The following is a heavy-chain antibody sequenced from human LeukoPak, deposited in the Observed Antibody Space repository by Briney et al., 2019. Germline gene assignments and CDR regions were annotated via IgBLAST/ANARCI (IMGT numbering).Heavy chain of an antibody. J-gene: IGHJ1*01. D-gene: IGHD3-22*01. CDR1: GYTFTSYD. V-gene: IGHV1-8*01. CDR2: MNPNSGNT. Sequence: GASVKVSCKASGYTFTSYDINWVRQATGQGLEWMGWMNPNSGNTGYAQKFQGRVTMTEDTSTDTAYMELSSLRSEDTAVYYCATEHYDSSGYYYVGYFQHWGQGTLVTVSS. CDR3: ATEHYDSSGYYYVGYFQH.